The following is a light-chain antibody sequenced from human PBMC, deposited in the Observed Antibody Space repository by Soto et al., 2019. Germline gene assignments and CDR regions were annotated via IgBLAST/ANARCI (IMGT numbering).Light chain of an antibody. V-gene: IGKV3-20*01. Sequence: EIVLTQSPGTLSLSPGERTTLSCRASQSISRTYLAGYRQKPGQAPRLLIYAASSRATGIPDRFSGSGSGTDFTLTISRLEPEDVAVYYCQQYYASSWTFGQGTRVEIK. CDR1: QSISRTY. CDR2: AAS. J-gene: IGKJ1*01. CDR3: QQYYASSWT.